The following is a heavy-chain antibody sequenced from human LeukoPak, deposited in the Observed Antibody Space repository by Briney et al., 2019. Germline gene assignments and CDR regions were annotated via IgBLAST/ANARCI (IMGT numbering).Heavy chain of an antibody. CDR1: GCSFTSYW. Sequence: GESLKISCKGSGCSFTSYWIGWVRQMPGKGLEWMGIIYPGDSDTRYSPSFQGQVTISADKSISTAYLQWSSLKASDTAMYYCARLYSYYGSGSYYNDAFDIWGQGTMVTVSS. J-gene: IGHJ3*02. V-gene: IGHV5-51*01. CDR3: ARLYSYYGSGSYYNDAFDI. CDR2: IYPGDSDT. D-gene: IGHD3-10*01.